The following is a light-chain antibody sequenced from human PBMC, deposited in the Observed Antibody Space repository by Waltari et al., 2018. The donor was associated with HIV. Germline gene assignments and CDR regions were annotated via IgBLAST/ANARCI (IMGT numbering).Light chain of an antibody. V-gene: IGLV1-44*01. CDR2: SNN. CDR3: ATWDDALSGPV. J-gene: IGLJ3*02. Sequence: QSVLTQPPSASGTPGQRVIISCSGNRSNIGSNTVNWYQQFSGAAPTLLIYSNNQRPSAVPDRFSGSKSGSAASLAISELKSEDEADYHCATWDDALSGPVFGAGTKLTV. CDR1: RSNIGSNT.